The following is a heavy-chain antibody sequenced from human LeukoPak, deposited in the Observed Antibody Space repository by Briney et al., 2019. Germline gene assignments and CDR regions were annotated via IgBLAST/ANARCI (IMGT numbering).Heavy chain of an antibody. D-gene: IGHD6-13*01. Sequence: ASVKVSCKASGYTFTGYYMHWVRQAPGQGLEWTGWINPNSGGTNYAQKFQGRVTMTRDTSISTAYMELSRLRSDDTAVYYCARDRGYSSTWSLGKHYYMDVWGKGTTVTVSS. CDR2: INPNSGGT. V-gene: IGHV1-2*02. CDR3: ARDRGYSSTWSLGKHYYMDV. J-gene: IGHJ6*03. CDR1: GYTFTGYY.